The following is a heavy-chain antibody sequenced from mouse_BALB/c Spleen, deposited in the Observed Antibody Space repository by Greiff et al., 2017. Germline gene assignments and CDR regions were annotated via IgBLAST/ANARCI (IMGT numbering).Heavy chain of an antibody. CDR1: GYNFTSYW. V-gene: IGHV1-69*02. CDR3: ARGRYLDY. J-gene: IGHJ4*01. CDR2: IDPYYGGT. Sequence: QVQLQQPGAELVKPGTSVKLSCKASGYNFTSYWINWVKLRPGQGLEWIGNIDPYYGGTSYNQKFKGKATLTVDKSSSTAYMQLKSLTSEDSAVYYCARGRYLDYWGQGTSVTVSS. D-gene: IGHD2-14*01.